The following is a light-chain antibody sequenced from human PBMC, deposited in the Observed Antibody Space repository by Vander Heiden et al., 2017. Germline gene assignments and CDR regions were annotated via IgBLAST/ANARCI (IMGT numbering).Light chain of an antibody. Sequence: DIVMTQPPPSLSFTPEQPASISCKSSQSLLHSDGKTYLYWYLQTPGQPPQLLIYEVSNRFFGVPDRFSGTGSGTDFTLKSIRGEDEDVGVYYYLQSIQLITFGGGTKLEIK. CDR2: EVS. CDR3: LQSIQLIT. V-gene: IGKV2D-29*01. J-gene: IGKJ4*01. CDR1: QSLLHSDGKTY.